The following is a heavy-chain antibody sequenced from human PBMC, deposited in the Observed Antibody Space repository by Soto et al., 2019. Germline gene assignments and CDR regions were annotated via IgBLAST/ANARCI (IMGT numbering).Heavy chain of an antibody. CDR2: IWYDGSNK. J-gene: IGHJ5*02. D-gene: IGHD3-10*01. Sequence: GGSLRLSCAASGFTFSSYGMHWVRQAPGKGLEWVAVIWYDGSNKYYADSVKGRFTISRDNSKNTLYLQMNSLRAEDTAVYYCASSYGSGSYLNWFDPWGQGTLVTVSS. CDR1: GFTFSSYG. CDR3: ASSYGSGSYLNWFDP. V-gene: IGHV3-33*01.